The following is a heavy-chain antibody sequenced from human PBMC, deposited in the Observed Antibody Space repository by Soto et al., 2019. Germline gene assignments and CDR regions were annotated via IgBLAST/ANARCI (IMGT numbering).Heavy chain of an antibody. CDR2: MNPNSGNT. V-gene: IGHV1-8*01. Sequence: ASVKVSCKASGYTFTSYDINWVRQATGQGLEWMGWMNPNSGNTGYAQKFQGRVTMTRNTSISTAYMELSSLRSEDTAVYYCARGSSSPTSTFYYYYYGMDVWGQGTTVTVSS. J-gene: IGHJ6*02. CDR1: GYTFTSYD. D-gene: IGHD6-13*01. CDR3: ARGSSSPTSTFYYYYYGMDV.